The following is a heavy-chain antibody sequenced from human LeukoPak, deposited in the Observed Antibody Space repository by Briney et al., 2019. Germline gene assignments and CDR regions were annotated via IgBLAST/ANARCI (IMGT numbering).Heavy chain of an antibody. J-gene: IGHJ4*02. Sequence: SETLSLTCTVSDGSISSGGYYWSWIRQHPGKGLEWIGYIYYSGSTYYNPSLKSRVTISVDTSRNQFSLKLSSVTAADTAVYYCARGYGDYYFDYWGQGTLVTVSS. CDR1: DGSISSGGYY. CDR2: IYYSGST. D-gene: IGHD4-17*01. V-gene: IGHV4-31*03. CDR3: ARGYGDYYFDY.